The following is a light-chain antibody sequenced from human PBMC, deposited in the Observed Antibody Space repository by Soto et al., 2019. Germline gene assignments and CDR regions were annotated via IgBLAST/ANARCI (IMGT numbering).Light chain of an antibody. CDR2: DVS. J-gene: IGLJ2*01. CDR1: SSDVGGYNY. CDR3: CSYTISSILEV. Sequence: QSALTQPASLSGSPGQSITISCTGTSSDVGGYNYVSWYQHHPGKDPKLMIYDVSNRPSGVSNRFSGSKSGNTASLTISGVQVEDEADYYCCSYTISSILEVFGRGTKVTVL. V-gene: IGLV2-14*03.